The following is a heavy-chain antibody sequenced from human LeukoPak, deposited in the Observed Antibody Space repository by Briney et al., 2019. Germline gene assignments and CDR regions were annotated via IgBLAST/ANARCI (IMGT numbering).Heavy chain of an antibody. CDR3: VREGFCSTTKCPRAFDI. J-gene: IGHJ3*02. CDR1: GFTFSKYA. D-gene: IGHD2-2*01. V-gene: IGHV3-30*01. Sequence: PGGSLRLSCAASGFTFSKYAMHWVRQAPGKGLDWMAVISYDGINQYYADSVKGRFTIPRDNAKNTLSLQMNSLRAEDTAVYYCVREGFCSTTKCPRAFDIWGQGTMVTVSS. CDR2: ISYDGINQ.